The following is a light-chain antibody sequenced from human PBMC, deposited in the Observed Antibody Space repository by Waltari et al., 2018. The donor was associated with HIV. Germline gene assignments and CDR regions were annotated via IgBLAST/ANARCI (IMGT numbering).Light chain of an antibody. J-gene: IGKJ4*01. CDR1: HDIGSD. Sequence: DIQMTQSPASLSAAVGDRVTVTCRASHDIGSDLAWYQQKGGDVPHRLIYSASSLPDGVPSRFSGVGSGTEFTLTIAGLQTEDSATYFCLQHHDYPLTFGGGTKVQI. CDR2: SAS. CDR3: LQHHDYPLT. V-gene: IGKV1-17*01.